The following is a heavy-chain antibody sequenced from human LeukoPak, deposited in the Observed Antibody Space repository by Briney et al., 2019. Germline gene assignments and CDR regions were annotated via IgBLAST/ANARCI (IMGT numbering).Heavy chain of an antibody. Sequence: SETLSLTCAVYGGSFSGYYWSWIRQPPGKGLEWIGEINHGGSTNYNPSLKSRVTISVDTSKNQFSLKLSSVTAADTAVYYCARGRYGSADYWGQGTLVTVSS. V-gene: IGHV4-34*01. CDR2: INHGGST. J-gene: IGHJ4*02. CDR1: GGSFSGYY. D-gene: IGHD2-15*01. CDR3: ARGRYGSADY.